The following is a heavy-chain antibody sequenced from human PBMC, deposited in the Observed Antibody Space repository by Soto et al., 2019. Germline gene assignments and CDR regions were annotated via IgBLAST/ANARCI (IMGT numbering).Heavy chain of an antibody. V-gene: IGHV5-51*01. Sequence: GECLTSSCTSSGYSFTRYWIGWVRQMPGKGLEWMGIIYPGDSDTRYSPSFQGQVTISADKSISTAYLQWSSLKASDTAMYYCARHLGRYCSSTSCLHRDYYYGMDVWGQGTTVTVSS. D-gene: IGHD2-2*01. CDR3: ARHLGRYCSSTSCLHRDYYYGMDV. CDR1: GYSFTRYW. J-gene: IGHJ6*02. CDR2: IYPGDSDT.